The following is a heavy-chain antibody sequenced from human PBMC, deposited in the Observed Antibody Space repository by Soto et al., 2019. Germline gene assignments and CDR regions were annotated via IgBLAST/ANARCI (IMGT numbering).Heavy chain of an antibody. CDR1: GGSISSGGYY. V-gene: IGHV4-31*03. Sequence: SETLSLTCTVSGGSISSGGYYWSWIRQHPGKGLEWIGYIYYSGSAYYNPSLKSRVTISVDTSKNQFSLKLSSVTAAATAVYYCARDHRPRFDHCALSDYYYGMAGWGQGNTVTVSS. CDR2: IYYSGSA. J-gene: IGHJ6*02. CDR3: ARDHRPRFDHCALSDYYYGMAG. D-gene: IGHD3-10*01.